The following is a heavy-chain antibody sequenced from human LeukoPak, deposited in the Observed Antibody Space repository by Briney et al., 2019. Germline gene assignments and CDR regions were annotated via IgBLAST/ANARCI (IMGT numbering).Heavy chain of an antibody. CDR3: ARSGDSSGYDAFDI. Sequence: PGRSLRLSCAASGFTFNSHGMHWVRQAPGKGLEWVAVIWYDGSNKYYADSVKGRFTISRDNSKNTLYLQMNSLRAEDTAVYYCARSGDSSGYDAFDIWGQGTMVTVSS. CDR2: IWYDGSNK. D-gene: IGHD3-22*01. J-gene: IGHJ3*02. CDR1: GFTFNSHG. V-gene: IGHV3-33*01.